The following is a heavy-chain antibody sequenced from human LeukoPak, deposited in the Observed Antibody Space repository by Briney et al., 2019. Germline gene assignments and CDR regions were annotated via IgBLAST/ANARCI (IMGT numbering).Heavy chain of an antibody. Sequence: PGGSLRLSCAASGFRFSDFTMTWVRQAPGNGPEWVSAIGGRGGSTYYADSLGGRFIISRDNSKDMVYLQMNSLKVEDTATYYCGKEGGAWGQGTKVTVSS. V-gene: IGHV3-23*01. CDR1: GFRFSDFT. CDR2: IGGRGGST. J-gene: IGHJ5*02. D-gene: IGHD3-16*01. CDR3: GKEGGA.